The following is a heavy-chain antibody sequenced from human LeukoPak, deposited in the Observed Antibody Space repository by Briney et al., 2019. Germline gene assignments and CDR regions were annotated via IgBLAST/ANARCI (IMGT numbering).Heavy chain of an antibody. D-gene: IGHD3-22*01. CDR1: GGSISSSSYY. CDR3: ASLWYYDSSGYLYYFDY. Sequence: SETLSLTCTVSGGSISSSSYYWGWIRQPPGKGLEWIGSIYYSGSTYYNPSLKSRVTISVDTSKNQFSLKPSSVTAADTAVYYCASLWYYDSSGYLYYFDYWGQGTLVTVSS. CDR2: IYYSGST. V-gene: IGHV4-39*01. J-gene: IGHJ4*02.